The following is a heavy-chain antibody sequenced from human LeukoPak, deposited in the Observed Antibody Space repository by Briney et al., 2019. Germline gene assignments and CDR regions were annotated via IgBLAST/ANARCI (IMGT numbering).Heavy chain of an antibody. CDR2: IYWDDDK. CDR1: GFSLTTSGVG. Sequence: SGPTLVNPTQTLTPTCTFSGFSLTTSGVGVGWIRQPPGKALQWLALIYWDDDKYYRPSLKSRLTITKDTSKNQVVLKMTNMDPVDTATYFCAHSYYFGSRSCYNVWFDRWGLGTLVTVSS. D-gene: IGHD3-10*01. J-gene: IGHJ5*02. CDR3: AHSYYFGSRSCYNVWFDR. V-gene: IGHV2-5*02.